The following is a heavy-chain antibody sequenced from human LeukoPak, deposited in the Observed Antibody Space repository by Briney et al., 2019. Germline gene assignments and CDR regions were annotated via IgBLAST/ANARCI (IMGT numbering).Heavy chain of an antibody. J-gene: IGHJ4*02. CDR2: SYSGGSDT. CDR1: GYSFSSYW. CDR3: ARQYDSRGYPFDY. V-gene: IGHV5-51*01. Sequence: GASLKICCEVAGYSFSSYWLGLGRQMPGEGLEWGGISYSGGSDTRYTPSFQGQVTLSADKSTSTAYLQWSSLKASDTAMYYCARQYDSRGYPFDYCGQGTLAPVTS. D-gene: IGHD3-22*01.